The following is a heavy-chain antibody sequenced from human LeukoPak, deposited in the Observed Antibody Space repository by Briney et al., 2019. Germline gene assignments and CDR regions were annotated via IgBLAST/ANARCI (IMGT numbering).Heavy chain of an antibody. CDR1: RSTLTGYG. D-gene: IGHD2-15*01. J-gene: IGHJ6*03. CDR3: AKAGLPVYYYYMDV. V-gene: IGHV3-30*02. Sequence: GGSLRLSCAASRSTLTGYGMHWVRQAPGKGLEWVTFIRFDGSDKKYAHSVKGRFTISRDNSKNTLYLQMNSLRAEDTAVYYCAKAGLPVYYYYMDVWGKGTTVTISS. CDR2: IRFDGSDK.